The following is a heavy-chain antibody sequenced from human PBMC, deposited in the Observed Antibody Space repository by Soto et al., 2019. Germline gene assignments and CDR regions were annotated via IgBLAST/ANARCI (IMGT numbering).Heavy chain of an antibody. CDR1: GFPFSNAW. J-gene: IGHJ4*02. Sequence: GGSLRLSRAAPGFPFSNAWMNLVRQAPGKGLGWVGRHTRQTDGWTTNYASPVKVRFPISRDNSKNTLYLQMNSQKTEDTAVYYCNTETWIQLRPRFYWGQGTLVTVSS. V-gene: IGHV3-15*07. CDR2: HTRQTDGWTT. D-gene: IGHD5-18*01. CDR3: NTETWIQLRPRFY.